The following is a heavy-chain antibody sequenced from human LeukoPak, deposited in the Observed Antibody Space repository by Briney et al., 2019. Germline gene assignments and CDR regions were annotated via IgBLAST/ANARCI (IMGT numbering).Heavy chain of an antibody. CDR2: IYYSGST. D-gene: IGHD4-23*01. V-gene: IGHV4-59*08. CDR1: GGSISSYY. CDR3: ARPSLDYGGIDAFDF. J-gene: IGHJ3*01. Sequence: SEALSLTCTVSGGSISSYYWSWIRQPPGKGLEWIGFIYYSGSTNYNPSLKSRVTISVDTSKNQFSLKLSSVTAADTAVYYCARPSLDYGGIDAFDFWGQGTLVTVSS.